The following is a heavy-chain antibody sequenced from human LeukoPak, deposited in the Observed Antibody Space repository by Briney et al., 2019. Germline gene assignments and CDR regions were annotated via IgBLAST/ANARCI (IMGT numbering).Heavy chain of an antibody. CDR1: GFTFSSYS. Sequence: PGGSLRLSCAASGFTFSSYSMNWVRQAPGKGLEWVSSISSSSYIYYADSVKSRFTISRDNAKNSLYLQMNSLRAEDTAVYYCARGGVIGGEEFDYWGQGTLVTVSS. V-gene: IGHV3-21*01. CDR2: ISSSSYI. CDR3: ARGGVIGGEEFDY. J-gene: IGHJ4*02. D-gene: IGHD3-16*02.